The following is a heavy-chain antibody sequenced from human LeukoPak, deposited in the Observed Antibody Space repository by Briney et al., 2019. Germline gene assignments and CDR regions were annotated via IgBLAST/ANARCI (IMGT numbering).Heavy chain of an antibody. V-gene: IGHV3-11*01. CDR1: GFTFSDYY. CDR3: ARAKHECSSTSCYPREGFDY. J-gene: IGHJ4*02. Sequence: GGSLRLSCAASGFTFSDYYMSWIRQASGKGLEWVSYISSSGSTIYYADFEKGRFTISRDNAKNSLYLQMNSLRAEDTAVYYCARAKHECSSTSCYPREGFDYWGQGTLVTVSS. CDR2: ISSSGSTI. D-gene: IGHD2-2*01.